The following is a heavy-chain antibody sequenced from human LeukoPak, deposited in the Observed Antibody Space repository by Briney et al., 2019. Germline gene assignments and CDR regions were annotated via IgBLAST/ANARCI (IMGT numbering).Heavy chain of an antibody. Sequence: ASVKVSCKASGYTFTSYGISWVRQAPGQGLEWMGWISAYNGNTNYAQKLQGRVTMTTDTSTSTAYMELRSLRSDDTAVYYCAYSYSVGGDYYYGMDVWGQGTTVTVPS. D-gene: IGHD2-15*01. CDR2: ISAYNGNT. J-gene: IGHJ6*02. CDR1: GYTFTSYG. CDR3: AYSYSVGGDYYYGMDV. V-gene: IGHV1-18*01.